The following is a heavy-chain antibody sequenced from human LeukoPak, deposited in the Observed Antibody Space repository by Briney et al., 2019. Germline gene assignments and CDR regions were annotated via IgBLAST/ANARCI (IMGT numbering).Heavy chain of an antibody. D-gene: IGHD2-15*01. CDR1: GFTFSSYS. CDR2: ISSSSSYI. V-gene: IGHV3-21*01. Sequence: GGSLRLSCAASGFTFSSYSMNWVRQAPGKGLEWVSSISSSSSYIYYADSVKGRFAISRDNAKNSLYLQMNSLRAEDTAVYYCARALTDCSGGSCFYFDYWGQGTLVTVSS. CDR3: ARALTDCSGGSCFYFDY. J-gene: IGHJ4*02.